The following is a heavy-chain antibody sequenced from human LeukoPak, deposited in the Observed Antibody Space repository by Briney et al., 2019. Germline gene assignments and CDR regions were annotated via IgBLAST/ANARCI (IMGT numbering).Heavy chain of an antibody. CDR3: ARLLRYCSSTSCYDGWFDP. D-gene: IGHD2-2*01. Sequence: ASVKVSCKASGYTFTSYGISWVRQAPGQGLGWMGWISAYNGNTNYAQKLQGRVTMTTDTSTSTAYMELRSLRSDDTAVYYCARLLRYCSSTSCYDGWFDPWGQGTLVTVSS. CDR1: GYTFTSYG. J-gene: IGHJ5*02. V-gene: IGHV1-18*01. CDR2: ISAYNGNT.